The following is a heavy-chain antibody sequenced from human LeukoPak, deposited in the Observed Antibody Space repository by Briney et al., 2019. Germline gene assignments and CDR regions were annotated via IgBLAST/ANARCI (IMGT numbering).Heavy chain of an antibody. J-gene: IGHJ3*02. CDR1: DFSFSNYW. CDR3: ARDANYHDSSRYFDAFDI. V-gene: IGHV3-7*01. CDR2: IRGDGSL. D-gene: IGHD3-22*01. Sequence: GGSLRLSCAASDFSFSNYWMTWLRQAPGKGLEWVANIRGDGSLDSVKGRFTISRDNAKNSLYLQMSSLRAEDTAVYYCARDANYHDSSRYFDAFDIWGQGTIVAVSS.